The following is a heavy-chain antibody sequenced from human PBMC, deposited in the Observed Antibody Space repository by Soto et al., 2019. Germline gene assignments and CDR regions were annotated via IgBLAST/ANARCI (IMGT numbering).Heavy chain of an antibody. CDR2: ITNDGNNE. Sequence: GGSLRLFCAASGFVFSDYGMHWVRQAPGKGLEWVALITNDGNNEFYRESVKGRFSISRGRSTNTVDLLMNSLRPEDTGVYYCAKEGPGGGRHFYYGMDVWGQGTTVTVSS. CDR3: AKEGPGGGRHFYYGMDV. CDR1: GFVFSDYG. V-gene: IGHV3-30*02. D-gene: IGHD1-26*01. J-gene: IGHJ6*02.